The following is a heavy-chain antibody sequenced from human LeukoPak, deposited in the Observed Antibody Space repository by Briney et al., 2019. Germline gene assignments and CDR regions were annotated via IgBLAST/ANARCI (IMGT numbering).Heavy chain of an antibody. V-gene: IGHV4-61*02. CDR3: SRVVVGLIQNYYYYMDV. D-gene: IGHD2-15*01. Sequence: PSETLSLTCTVSGGSISSGNYFWSWIRQPAGKGLEWIGRIYTSGTTNYNPSLKTRVTISLDTSKNQLSLNLNSVTAADTAVYYCSRVVVGLIQNYYYYMDVWGKGTTVTVSS. CDR1: GGSISSGNYF. CDR2: IYTSGTT. J-gene: IGHJ6*03.